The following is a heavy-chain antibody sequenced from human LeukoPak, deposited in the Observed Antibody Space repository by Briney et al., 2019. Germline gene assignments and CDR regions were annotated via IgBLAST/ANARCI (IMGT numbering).Heavy chain of an antibody. CDR2: IKQDGSEK. D-gene: IGHD6-6*01. Sequence: GFLRLSCAASGFTFNDYAMHWVRQAPGKGLEWVANIKQDGSEKNYVDSVMGRFTISRDNVKSSLYLQMNSLRAEDTAVYYCARGKGSSSAGYWGQGTLVIVSS. CDR3: ARGKGSSSAGY. J-gene: IGHJ4*02. V-gene: IGHV3-7*01. CDR1: GFTFNDYA.